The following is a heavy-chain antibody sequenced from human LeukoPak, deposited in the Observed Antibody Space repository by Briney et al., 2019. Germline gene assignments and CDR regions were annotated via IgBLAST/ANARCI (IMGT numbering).Heavy chain of an antibody. V-gene: IGHV1-3*01. Sequence: GASVKASCKASGYSFTSYAMHWVRQAPGQRLEWMGWINAGNGNTEYSQKFQGRVTITRDASASTAYMELSSLRSGDTAVYYCAREDTAFDCWGQGTLVTVSS. J-gene: IGHJ4*02. CDR3: AREDTAFDC. CDR2: INAGNGNT. D-gene: IGHD5-18*01. CDR1: GYSFTSYA.